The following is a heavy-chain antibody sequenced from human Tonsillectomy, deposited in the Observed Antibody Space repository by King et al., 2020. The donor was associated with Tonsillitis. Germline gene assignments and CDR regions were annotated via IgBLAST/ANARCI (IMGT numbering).Heavy chain of an antibody. J-gene: IGHJ3*02. CDR3: ARDVTPHDINFYYDGLDI. V-gene: IGHV3-7*03. CDR1: GFFISDYW. CDR2: IKRDGSQK. Sequence: DVQLVQSGGGLVQPGGSLRLSCRASGFFISDYWMTWVRQAPGKGLEWVANIKRDGSQKNYVDSAEGRFIISRDNDKDSVYLQMNNLRAEDTAVYYCARDVTPHDINFYYDGLDIWGQGTMSPSLQ. D-gene: IGHD2-21*02.